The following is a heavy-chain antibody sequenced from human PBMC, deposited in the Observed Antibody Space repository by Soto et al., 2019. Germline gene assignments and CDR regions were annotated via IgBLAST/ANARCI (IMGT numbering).Heavy chain of an antibody. J-gene: IGHJ6*02. CDR3: AKVLREIRYYYYYGMAV. D-gene: IGHD3-10*01. CDR2: ILHDGSAE. V-gene: IGHV3-30*18. CDR1: GSIFTSYG. Sequence: GGSLRLTCAASGSIFTSYGMHWVRQAPGKGLEWMALILHDGSAEYYADSVKGRFTISRDNSKNTLYLQMNSLRAEDTAVYYCAKVLREIRYYYYYGMAVWGQGTTVTVSS.